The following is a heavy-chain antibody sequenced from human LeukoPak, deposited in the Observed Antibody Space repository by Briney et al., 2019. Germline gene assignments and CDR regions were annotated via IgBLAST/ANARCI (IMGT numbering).Heavy chain of an antibody. CDR1: GGTFSSYA. V-gene: IGHV1-69*13. J-gene: IGHJ6*02. CDR2: IIPIFGTA. Sequence: SVKVSCKASGGTFSSYAISWVRQAPGQGLEWMGGIIPIFGTANYAQKFQGRVTITADESTSTAYMELSSLRSEDTAVYYCARPMVWGVTSRMDVWGQGTTVTVSS. D-gene: IGHD3-10*01. CDR3: ARPMVWGVTSRMDV.